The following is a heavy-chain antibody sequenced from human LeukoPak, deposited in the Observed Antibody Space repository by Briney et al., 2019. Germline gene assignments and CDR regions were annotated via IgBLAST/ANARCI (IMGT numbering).Heavy chain of an antibody. Sequence: ASVKVSCKASGYTFTGYYMHWVRQAPGQGLEWMGRINPNSGGTNYAQKFQGRVTMTRDTSISTAYMELSRLRSDDTAVYYCARDKYSGNDAFDIWGQGTMLTVSS. D-gene: IGHD1-26*01. CDR2: INPNSGGT. CDR3: ARDKYSGNDAFDI. V-gene: IGHV1-2*06. CDR1: GYTFTGYY. J-gene: IGHJ3*02.